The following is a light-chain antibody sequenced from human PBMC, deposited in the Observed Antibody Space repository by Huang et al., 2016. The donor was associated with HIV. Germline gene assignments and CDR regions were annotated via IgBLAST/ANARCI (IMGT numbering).Light chain of an antibody. V-gene: IGKV1-39*01. CDR2: ASS. CDR3: QQSYSSLT. J-gene: IGKJ4*01. Sequence: DIQMTQSPSSLSASVGDRVTITCRASQSISSYLNWYQQKPGKAPKLLIYASSSMQSEVTSRISGSGSGTDFTLTISSLQPEEFANYYCQQSYSSLTFGGGTKEEIK. CDR1: QSISSY.